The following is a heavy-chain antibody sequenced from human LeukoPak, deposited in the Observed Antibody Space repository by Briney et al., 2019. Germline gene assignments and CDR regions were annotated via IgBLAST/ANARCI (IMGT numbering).Heavy chain of an antibody. D-gene: IGHD3-10*01. J-gene: IGHJ4*02. Sequence: PGGSLLLSCAASGFTFSSYAMSWVRQAPGKGLEWVANIKEDGSEKYSVDSVKGRFTISRDNAKNSLFLQMNGLRTEDTAVYYCARQLLWFGESPVGYWGQGTLVTVSS. V-gene: IGHV3-7*01. CDR3: ARQLLWFGESPVGY. CDR1: GFTFSSYA. CDR2: IKEDGSEK.